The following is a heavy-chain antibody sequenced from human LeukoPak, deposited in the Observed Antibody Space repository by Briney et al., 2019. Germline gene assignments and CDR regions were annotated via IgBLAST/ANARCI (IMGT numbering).Heavy chain of an antibody. CDR2: ISGDGSNK. Sequence: QPGGSLRLSCAASGLTFRNYWMSWIRQAPGKGLEWAAHISGDGSNKYYVDSVKGRFTISRANAKNPLYLQMNSLRVEDTAVYYCVSWSGKYYVTSEIPANSWGQGTLVTVSS. J-gene: IGHJ4*02. D-gene: IGHD3-10*02. CDR1: GLTFRNYW. V-gene: IGHV3-7*01. CDR3: VSWSGKYYVTSEIPANS.